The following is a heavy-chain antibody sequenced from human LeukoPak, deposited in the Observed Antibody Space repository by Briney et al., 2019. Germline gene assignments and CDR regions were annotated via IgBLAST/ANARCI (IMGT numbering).Heavy chain of an antibody. V-gene: IGHV3-7*01. CDR2: IKQGGSEK. Sequence: GGSLRLSCVASGFTFSGAWMTWVRQAPGKGLEWVANIKQGGSEKYYVDSVKGRFTISRDNAKNALYLQMNSLRAEDTAVYYCARVTTPYSYYYYYYMDVWGKGTTVTVSS. CDR3: ARVTTPYSYYYYYYMDV. D-gene: IGHD1-14*01. J-gene: IGHJ6*03. CDR1: GFTFSGAW.